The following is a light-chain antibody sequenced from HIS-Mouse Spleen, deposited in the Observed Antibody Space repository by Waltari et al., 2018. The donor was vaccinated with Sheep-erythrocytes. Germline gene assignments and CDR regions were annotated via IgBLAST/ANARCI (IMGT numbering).Light chain of an antibody. CDR3: SSYTSSSTQV. J-gene: IGLJ2*01. Sequence: QGQSITISCTGTSSDVGGYNYVSWYQQHPGKAPKLMIYEVSNRPSGVSNRFSGSKSGNTASLTISGLQDEDEADYYCSSYTSSSTQVFGGGTKLTVL. CDR1: SSDVGGYNY. V-gene: IGLV2-14*01. CDR2: EVS.